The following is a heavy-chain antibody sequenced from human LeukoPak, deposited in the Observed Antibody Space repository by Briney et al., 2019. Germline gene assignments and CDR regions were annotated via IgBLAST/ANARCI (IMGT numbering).Heavy chain of an antibody. Sequence: SETLSLTCTVSGVSVSTVGYSWAWVRQAPQKGLEWIGYIFPTASPSHNPSLKSRLTISLERSNNQFSLSLNSVSAADTAVYYCARMAGRTVDNWGQGTLVTVTS. CDR1: GVSVSTVGYS. J-gene: IGHJ4*02. V-gene: IGHV4-30-2*01. CDR3: ARMAGRTVDN. CDR2: IFPTASP. D-gene: IGHD5-24*01.